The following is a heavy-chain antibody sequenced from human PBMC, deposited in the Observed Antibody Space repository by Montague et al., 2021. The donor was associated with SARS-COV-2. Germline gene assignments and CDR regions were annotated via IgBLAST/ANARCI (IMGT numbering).Heavy chain of an antibody. CDR1: GRSVSRSPYY. D-gene: IGHD3-10*01. V-gene: IGHV4-39*01. J-gene: IGHJ6*03. CDR2: ISYSGRT. Sequence: SETLSLTCTVSGRSVSRSPYYWGWIRQPPGRGLEWVGNISYSGRTYFSPSLKSRLTISVDSSENQFSLRLSSVTAADTAVYYCASSYYYGSGTYVYNYYMDVWGKGTTVTVSS. CDR3: ASSYYYGSGTYVYNYYMDV.